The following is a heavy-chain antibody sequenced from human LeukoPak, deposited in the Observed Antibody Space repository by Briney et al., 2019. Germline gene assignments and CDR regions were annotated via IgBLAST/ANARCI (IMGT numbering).Heavy chain of an antibody. CDR2: ISYDGSDK. V-gene: IGHV3-30*04. CDR3: VREPYVDSSGEP. D-gene: IGHD3-22*01. CDR1: RFTFSNYA. J-gene: IGHJ5*02. Sequence: PGRSLRLSCAASRFTFSNYAMHWVRQAPGKGLEWVAVISYDGSDKFYADSVKGRFTVSRDNSNNTLYLQMNSLRLEDTAVYHCVREPYVDSSGEPWGQGTLVTVSS.